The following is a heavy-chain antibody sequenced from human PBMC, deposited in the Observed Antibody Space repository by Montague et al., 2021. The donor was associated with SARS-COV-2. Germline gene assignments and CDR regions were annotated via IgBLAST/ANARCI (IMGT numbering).Heavy chain of an antibody. J-gene: IGHJ5*01. CDR2: INQSGSA. CDR3: ARGLMTINKMVGNMTGASTWLDS. CDR1: GGSFSGYD. Sequence: SETLSLTCAVYGGSFSGYDWTWIRQSPGKGLEWIGEINQSGSAKYKPSLKSRVTISVDTSKNQFSLKLSSVTAADTAVYYCARGLMTINKMVGNMTGASTWLDSWGQGTLVTVSP. V-gene: IGHV4-34*01. D-gene: IGHD4/OR15-4a*01.